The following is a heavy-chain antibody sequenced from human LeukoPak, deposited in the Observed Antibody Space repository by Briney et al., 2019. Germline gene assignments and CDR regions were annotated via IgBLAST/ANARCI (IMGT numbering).Heavy chain of an antibody. V-gene: IGHV3-23*01. CDR2: ISGGGDAT. D-gene: IGHD3-22*01. CDR1: DFTFSTYA. Sequence: QPGGSLRLSCAASDFTFSTYAMSWVRQAPGKGLEWVSTISGGGDATYYADSVKGRFTISRDNSKNTLYLQMNSLRAEDTAVYYCAKDGDGELDSSGYTNWFDPWGQGTLVTVSS. CDR3: AKDGDGELDSSGYTNWFDP. J-gene: IGHJ5*02.